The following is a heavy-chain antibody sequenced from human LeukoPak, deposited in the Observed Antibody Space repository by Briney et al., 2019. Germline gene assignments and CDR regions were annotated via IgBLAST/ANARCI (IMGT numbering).Heavy chain of an antibody. J-gene: IGHJ5*01. V-gene: IGHV1-18*01. D-gene: IGHD2-8*01. CDR1: GYTFGFYG. CDR3: ARDNCTRGGECYKENLFDY. CDR2: ISPNGGDT. Sequence: ASVNLRLKASGYTFGFYGFSWLRQAPGQGLEWMACISPNGGDTNYARKFEGTGCARTETSTNTAYMELTSLRSDDTAIYYCARDNCTRGGECYKENLFDYWGQGTLVTVSA.